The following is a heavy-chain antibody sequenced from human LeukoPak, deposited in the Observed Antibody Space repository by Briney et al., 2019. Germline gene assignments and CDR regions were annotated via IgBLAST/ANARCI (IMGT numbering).Heavy chain of an antibody. V-gene: IGHV4-39*01. D-gene: IGHD5-12*01. J-gene: IGHJ4*02. CDR3: ARAERWLQTFDY. CDR2: IYYSGST. CDR1: GGSISSSSYY. Sequence: SETLSLTCTVSGGSISSSSYYWGWIRQPPGRGLEWVGSIYYSGSTYYNPSLKSRVTISVDTSKNQFSLKVSSVTAADTAVYYCARAERWLQTFDYWGQGTLVTVSS.